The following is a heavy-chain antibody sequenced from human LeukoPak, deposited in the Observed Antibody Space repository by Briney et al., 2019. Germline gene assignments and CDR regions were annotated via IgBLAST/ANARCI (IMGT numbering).Heavy chain of an antibody. J-gene: IGHJ4*02. D-gene: IGHD4-17*01. CDR1: GFTFSSYE. CDR3: AKVATVTKSTAPFDY. V-gene: IGHV3-48*03. CDR2: ISSSGSTI. Sequence: GGSLRLSCAASGFTFSSYEMNWVRQAPGKGLEWVSYISSSGSTIYYADSVKGRFTISRDNSKNTLYLQLNSLRAEDTAVYYCAKVATVTKSTAPFDYWGQGTLVTVSS.